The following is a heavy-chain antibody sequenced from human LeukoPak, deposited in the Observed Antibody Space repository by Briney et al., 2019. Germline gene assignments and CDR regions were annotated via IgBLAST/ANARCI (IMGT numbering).Heavy chain of an antibody. CDR2: IYYSGST. D-gene: IGHD4-23*01. V-gene: IGHV4-31*03. CDR3: AKAPSGGNSYSESGWFDP. CDR1: GGSISSGGYY. J-gene: IGHJ5*02. Sequence: PSQTLSLTCTVSGGSISSGGYYWSWIRQHPGKGLEWIGYIYYSGSTYYNPSLKSRVTISVDTSKNQFSLKLSSVTAADTAVYYCAKAPSGGNSYSESGWFDPWGQGTLVTVSS.